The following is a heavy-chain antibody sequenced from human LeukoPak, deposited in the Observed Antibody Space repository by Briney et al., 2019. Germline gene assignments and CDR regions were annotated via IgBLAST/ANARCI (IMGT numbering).Heavy chain of an antibody. CDR2: IRYGGSNK. V-gene: IGHV3-30*02. J-gene: IGHJ4*02. Sequence: GGSLRLSCAASGFTFSSYGMHWVRQAPGKGLEWVAFIRYGGSNKYYADSVKGRFTISRDNSKNTLYLQMNSLRAEDTAVYYCAKDKWGRTVTTATHDYWGQGTLVTVSS. CDR1: GFTFSSYG. CDR3: AKDKWGRTVTTATHDY. D-gene: IGHD4-17*01.